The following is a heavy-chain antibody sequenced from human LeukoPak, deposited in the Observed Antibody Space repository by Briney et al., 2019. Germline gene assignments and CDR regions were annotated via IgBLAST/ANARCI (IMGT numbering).Heavy chain of an antibody. J-gene: IGHJ3*02. Sequence: PGGSLRLSCAASGLTLSCCAMTWVRQAPGKGLEWVSSISISGDVTNYTDSVKGRFTISRDDSKNTVYLQMNSLRAEDTAVYYCASCVVVPAAGAFDIWGQGTMVTVSS. CDR3: ASCVVVPAAGAFDI. CDR2: ISISGDVT. D-gene: IGHD2-2*01. CDR1: GLTLSCCA. V-gene: IGHV3-23*01.